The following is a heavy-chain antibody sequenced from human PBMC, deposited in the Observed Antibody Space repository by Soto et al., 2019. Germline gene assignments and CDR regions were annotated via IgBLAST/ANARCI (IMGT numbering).Heavy chain of an antibody. J-gene: IGHJ4*02. CDR1: GFTFSSYA. Sequence: PGGSLRLSCAASGFTFSSYAMSWVRQAPGKGLEWVSAISGSGGSTYYADSAKGRFTISRDNSKNTLYLQMNSLRAEDTAVYYCAKYSESCSSTSCEDIVVVVATDYFDYWGQGTLVTVSS. D-gene: IGHD2-15*01. V-gene: IGHV3-23*01. CDR3: AKYSESCSSTSCEDIVVVVATDYFDY. CDR2: ISGSGGST.